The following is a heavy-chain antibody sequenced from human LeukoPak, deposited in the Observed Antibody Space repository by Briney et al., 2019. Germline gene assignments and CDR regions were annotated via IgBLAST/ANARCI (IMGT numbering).Heavy chain of an antibody. V-gene: IGHV7-4-1*02. CDR1: GYTFTNYA. CDR3: ARGSGGVGGVIDAFDY. D-gene: IGHD3-16*02. J-gene: IGHJ4*02. CDR2: INTDTENP. Sequence: GASVKVSCKASGYTFTNYAVNWVRQAPGQGLEWMGWINTDTENPTYAQGFTGRFVFSLDTSVSTAYLQISSLKAEDTAVYYCARGSGGVGGVIDAFDYWGQGTLVTVSS.